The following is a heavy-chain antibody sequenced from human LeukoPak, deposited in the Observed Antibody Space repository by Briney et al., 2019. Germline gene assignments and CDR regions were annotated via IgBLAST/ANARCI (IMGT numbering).Heavy chain of an antibody. CDR2: IVVGSGNT. CDR1: GFTFTSSA. J-gene: IGHJ4*02. V-gene: IGHV1-58*02. Sequence: SVKVSCKASGFTFTSSAMQWVRQARGQRLEWIGWIVVGSGNTNYAQKFQERVTITRDMSTSTAYMELSSLRSEDTAVYYCAVLYGGNSGVLDWGQGTLVTVSS. D-gene: IGHD4-23*01. CDR3: AVLYGGNSGVLD.